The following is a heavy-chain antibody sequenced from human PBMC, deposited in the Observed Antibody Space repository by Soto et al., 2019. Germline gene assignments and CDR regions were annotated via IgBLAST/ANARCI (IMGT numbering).Heavy chain of an antibody. D-gene: IGHD2-15*01. Sequence: QLQLQESGPGLVKPSETLSLTCTVSGGSISSSSYYWGWIRQPPGKGLEWIGSIYYSGSTYYNPSLKSRVTISVDTSKNQFSLKLSSVTAADTAVYYCARLGYCSGGSCYPPWNFRYYYYMDVWGKGTTVTVSS. V-gene: IGHV4-39*01. CDR2: IYYSGST. CDR1: GGSISSSSYY. CDR3: ARLGYCSGGSCYPPWNFRYYYYMDV. J-gene: IGHJ6*03.